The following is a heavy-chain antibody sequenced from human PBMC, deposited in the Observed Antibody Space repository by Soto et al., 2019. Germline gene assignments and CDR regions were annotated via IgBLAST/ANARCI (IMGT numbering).Heavy chain of an antibody. CDR1: GYTFTSYA. CDR3: ARGGEEFRITIFGVPNPYNWFDP. Sequence: ASVKVSCKASGYTFTSYAMHWVRQAPGQRLEWMGWINAGNGNTKYSQKFQGRVTITRDTSASTAYMELSSLRSEDTAVYYCARGGEEFRITIFGVPNPYNWFDPWGQGTLVTVSS. J-gene: IGHJ5*02. D-gene: IGHD3-3*01. CDR2: INAGNGNT. V-gene: IGHV1-3*01.